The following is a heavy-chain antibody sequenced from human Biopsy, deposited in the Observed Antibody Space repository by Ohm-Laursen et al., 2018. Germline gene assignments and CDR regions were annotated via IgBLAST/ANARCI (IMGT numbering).Heavy chain of an antibody. V-gene: IGHV3-11*01. D-gene: IGHD2-15*01. CDR3: ARAVGIAAAPIDY. J-gene: IGHJ4*02. Sequence: SLRLSCAASGFPVSGYHMSWIRQAPGRGLEWVSDINSSGSTKYHAESVKGRFTISRDNAMNSVYLQMNSLRGEDTAVYYCARAVGIAAAPIDYWGQGTLVTVSS. CDR1: GFPVSGYH. CDR2: INSSGSTK.